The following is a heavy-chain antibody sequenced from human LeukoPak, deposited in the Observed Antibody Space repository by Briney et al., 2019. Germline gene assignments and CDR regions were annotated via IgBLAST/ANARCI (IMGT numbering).Heavy chain of an antibody. CDR1: GFTFSSYW. V-gene: IGHV3-7*01. CDR3: ARDRSSGWPGSFDY. CDR2: IKHDGGEM. J-gene: IGHJ4*02. Sequence: GGSLRLSCAASGFTFSSYWMSWVRQAPGKGLEWLANIKHDGGEMSYVDSVKGRFTISRDNAKNSLYLQMNSLRPEDTAVYCCARDRSSGWPGSFDYWGQGTLVTVS. D-gene: IGHD6-19*01.